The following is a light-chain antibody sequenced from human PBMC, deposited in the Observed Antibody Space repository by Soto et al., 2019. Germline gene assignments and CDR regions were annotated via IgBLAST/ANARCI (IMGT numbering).Light chain of an antibody. Sequence: DIVVTQSPLSLPVTPGEPASISCRSSQSLLHSNGYTYLDWYLQKPGQTPQLLIYMGSNRASGVPDRFSGGGSGTDFTLKIRRFEAEDVGVYYCMQALQTPYTFGQGTKLEIK. V-gene: IGKV2-28*01. CDR2: MGS. CDR1: QSLLHSNGYTY. J-gene: IGKJ2*01. CDR3: MQALQTPYT.